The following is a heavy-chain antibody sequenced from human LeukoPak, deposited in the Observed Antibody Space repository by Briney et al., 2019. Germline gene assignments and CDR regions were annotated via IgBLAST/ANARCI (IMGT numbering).Heavy chain of an antibody. CDR1: GFTFSNYW. CDR3: ARDRGYYVFDY. V-gene: IGHV3-7*01. Sequence: PGGSLRLSCAASGFTFSNYWMTWVRQAPGKGLEWVAHVKPDGSEKSYVDSMKGRFTISRVNAQNSLYLQMNSLRAEDTAVYYCARDRGYYVFDYWGQGTLVTVSS. J-gene: IGHJ4*02. D-gene: IGHD3-22*01. CDR2: VKPDGSEK.